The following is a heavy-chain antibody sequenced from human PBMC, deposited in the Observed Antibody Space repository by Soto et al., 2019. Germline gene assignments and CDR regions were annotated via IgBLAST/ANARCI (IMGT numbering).Heavy chain of an antibody. CDR3: AKERVVRGVTDY. D-gene: IGHD3-10*01. V-gene: IGHV3-30*18. J-gene: IGHJ4*02. CDR1: GFTFSGYA. CDR2: ISYDGSSK. Sequence: QVPLVESGGGVVQPGRSLRLACAASGFTFSGYAMHWVRQAPGKGLEWVAVISYDGSSKFYAESVRGRFTISRDNSKNMLYLEMNSLRAEDTALYYCAKERVVRGVTDYWGQGTLVTVSS.